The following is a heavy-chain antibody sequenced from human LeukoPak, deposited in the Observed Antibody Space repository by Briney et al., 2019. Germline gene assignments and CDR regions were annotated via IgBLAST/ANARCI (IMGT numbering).Heavy chain of an antibody. J-gene: IGHJ4*02. CDR3: ARDGVDSGTESWGYYLDY. Sequence: GTSLRLSCAASGISFSSHGMHWVRQAPGKGLEYISGISRDGTSTYNANSVKGRFTISRDNSKNTLYLQMGSLRAEDMAVYFCARDGVDSGTESWGYYLDYWGQGSLVTVSS. CDR2: ISRDGTST. D-gene: IGHD2-2*01. V-gene: IGHV3-64*01. CDR1: GISFSSHG.